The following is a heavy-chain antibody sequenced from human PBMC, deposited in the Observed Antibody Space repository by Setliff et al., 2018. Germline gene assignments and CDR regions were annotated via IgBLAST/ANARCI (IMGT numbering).Heavy chain of an antibody. CDR3: VRDSPYCVNGVCRGY. D-gene: IGHD2-21*01. Sequence: GGSLRLSCAASGFTLNSYLMHWVRQAPGEGLVWVSRIQTDESDTTYGDSVKGRFTISRDNAKNTLFLQMNNLRAEDTAVYYCVRDSPYCVNGVCRGYWGQGTQVTVSS. V-gene: IGHV3-74*03. J-gene: IGHJ4*02. CDR2: IQTDESDT. CDR1: GFTLNSYL.